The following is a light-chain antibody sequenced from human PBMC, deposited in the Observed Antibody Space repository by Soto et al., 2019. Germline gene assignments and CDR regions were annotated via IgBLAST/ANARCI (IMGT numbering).Light chain of an antibody. CDR3: MQALQTPRT. V-gene: IGKV2-28*01. CDR2: LGS. Sequence: DIVMTQSPLSLPVTPGEPASFSCRSSQTLLHSNGYTYLNWYLQKPGQSPQLLIYLGSTRASGVPDRFSGSGSGTDFTLKISRVEAEDVGVYYCMQALQTPRTFGQGTKVEIK. CDR1: QTLLHSNGYTY. J-gene: IGKJ1*01.